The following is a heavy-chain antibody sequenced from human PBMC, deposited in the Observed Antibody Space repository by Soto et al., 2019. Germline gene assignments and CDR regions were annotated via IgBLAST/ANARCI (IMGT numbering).Heavy chain of an antibody. D-gene: IGHD3-10*01. CDR1: GFTFSTYG. Sequence: GGSLRLSCAASGFTFSTYGMSWVRQAPGKGLEWVSAIAGPGGGASYADSVQGRFTISRDNSRNTLYLQMNSLRAEDTAVYYCAKVQGSGSGLYYFYYYGMDVWGQGTTVTVSS. J-gene: IGHJ6*02. CDR2: IAGPGGGA. V-gene: IGHV3-23*01. CDR3: AKVQGSGSGLYYFYYYGMDV.